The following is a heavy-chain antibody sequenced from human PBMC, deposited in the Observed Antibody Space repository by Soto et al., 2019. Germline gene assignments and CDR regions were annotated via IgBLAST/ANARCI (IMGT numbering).Heavy chain of an antibody. J-gene: IGHJ6*02. V-gene: IGHV3-48*03. CDR1: GFTFSGYE. CDR3: ARGRYYYGMDV. Sequence: GGSLILSCSASGFTFSGYEMNWVRQAPGKGLEWVSYITSSGSAMYYADSVKGQFTISRDNAKNSLYLQMNSLRAEDTAVYYCARGRYYYGMDVWGQGTTVTVSS. CDR2: ITSSGSAM.